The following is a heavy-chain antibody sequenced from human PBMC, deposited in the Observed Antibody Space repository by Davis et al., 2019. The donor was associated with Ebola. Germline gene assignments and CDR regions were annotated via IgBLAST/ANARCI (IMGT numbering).Heavy chain of an antibody. CDR2: IYSGGST. CDR3: ARGRGSYYFDY. Sequence: GESLKISCAASGFTFSSYGMHWVRQAPGKGLEWVSVIYSGGSTYYADSVKGRFTISRDHSKNTLYRQMNSRRAEDTAVYYCARGRGSYYFDYWGQGTLVTVSS. J-gene: IGHJ4*02. D-gene: IGHD1-26*01. V-gene: IGHV3-53*01. CDR1: GFTFSSYG.